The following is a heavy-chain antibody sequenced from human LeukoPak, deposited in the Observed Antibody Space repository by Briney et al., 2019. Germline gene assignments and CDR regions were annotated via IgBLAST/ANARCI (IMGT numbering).Heavy chain of an antibody. D-gene: IGHD3-22*01. J-gene: IGHJ3*02. Sequence: PGGSLRLSCAASGFTFSSYGMHWVRQAPGKGLEWVAFIKYDGSNKHNAESVKGRFTISRDNAKNSLYLQMNSLRAEDTAVYYCARLYYYDSSGPDAFDIWGQGTMVTVSS. CDR3: ARLYYYDSSGPDAFDI. CDR2: IKYDGSNK. V-gene: IGHV3-33*01. CDR1: GFTFSSYG.